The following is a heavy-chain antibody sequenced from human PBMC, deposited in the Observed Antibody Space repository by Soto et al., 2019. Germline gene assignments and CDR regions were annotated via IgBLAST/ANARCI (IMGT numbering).Heavy chain of an antibody. CDR3: AREGPPGYGMDV. Sequence: PSETLSLTCTVSGGSISSGGYYWSWIRQPPGKGLEWIASIKYSGSTFYNPSLKSRVTISVDTSKNQFSLKLSSVTAADTAVYYCAREGPPGYGMDVWGQGTTVTVSS. CDR1: GGSISSGGYY. CDR2: IKYSGST. J-gene: IGHJ6*02. V-gene: IGHV4-39*07.